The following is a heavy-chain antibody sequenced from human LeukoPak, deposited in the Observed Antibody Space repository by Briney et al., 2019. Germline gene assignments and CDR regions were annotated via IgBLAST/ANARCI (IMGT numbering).Heavy chain of an antibody. D-gene: IGHD6-13*01. J-gene: IGHJ4*02. CDR1: GYSFTSYW. Sequence: GESLKISCKGSGYSFTSYWISWVRQMPGKGLEWMGRIVPSDSYTKYSPSFQGHVTISADKSISTAYLQWSSLQASDTAMYYCARRVRYGSSWDFDYWGQGTLVTVSS. CDR2: IVPSDSYT. V-gene: IGHV5-10-1*01. CDR3: ARRVRYGSSWDFDY.